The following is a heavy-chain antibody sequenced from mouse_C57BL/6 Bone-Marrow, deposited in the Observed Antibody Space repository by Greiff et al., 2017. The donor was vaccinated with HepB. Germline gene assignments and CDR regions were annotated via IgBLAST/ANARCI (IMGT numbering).Heavy chain of an antibody. Sequence: EVQGVESGGGLVQPGGSLKLSCAASGFTFSDYYMYWVRQTPEKRLEWDAYISNGGGSTYYPDTVKGRFTISRDNAKNTLYLQMSRLKSEDTAMYYCASPIYYYGSRYAMDYWGQGTSVTVSS. CDR2: ISNGGGST. V-gene: IGHV5-12*01. CDR3: ASPIYYYGSRYAMDY. D-gene: IGHD1-1*01. CDR1: GFTFSDYY. J-gene: IGHJ4*01.